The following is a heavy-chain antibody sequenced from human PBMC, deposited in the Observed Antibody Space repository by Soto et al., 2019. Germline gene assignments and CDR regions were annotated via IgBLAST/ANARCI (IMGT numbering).Heavy chain of an antibody. CDR2: ISGSGGST. CDR3: AKSLTYYYDSSGYPMGDYFDY. V-gene: IGHV3-23*01. CDR1: GFTFSSYA. D-gene: IGHD3-22*01. Sequence: GGSLRLSCAASGFTFSSYAMSWFRQAPGKGLEWVSAISGSGGSTYYADSVKGRFTISRDNSKNTLYLQMNSLRAEDTAVYYCAKSLTYYYDSSGYPMGDYFDYWGQGTLVTVSS. J-gene: IGHJ4*02.